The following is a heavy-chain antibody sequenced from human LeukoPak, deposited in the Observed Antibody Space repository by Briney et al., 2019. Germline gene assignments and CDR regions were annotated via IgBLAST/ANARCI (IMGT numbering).Heavy chain of an antibody. CDR3: AKVADIVVVPAAIPASYFDY. CDR2: ISGSGGST. CDR1: GFTFSSYA. J-gene: IGHJ4*02. D-gene: IGHD2-2*02. V-gene: IGHV3-23*01. Sequence: GRSLRLSCAASGFTFSSYAMSWVRQAPGKGLEWVSAISGSGGSTYYADSVKGRFTISRDNSKNTLYLQMNSLRAEDTAVYYCAKVADIVVVPAAIPASYFDYWGQGTLVTVSS.